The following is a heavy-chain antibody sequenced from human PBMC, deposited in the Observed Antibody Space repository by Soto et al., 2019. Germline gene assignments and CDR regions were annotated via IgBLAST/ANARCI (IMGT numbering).Heavy chain of an antibody. J-gene: IGHJ3*02. V-gene: IGHV1-69*13. Sequence: SVKVSCKXSGGTFSRYAISWVRQAPGQGLEWMGGIIPIFGTANYAQKFQGRVTITADESTSTAYMDLSSLRSEDTAVYCCARGGSYSSSWDAFDIWGQGTMVTVSS. CDR3: ARGGSYSSSWDAFDI. CDR2: IIPIFGTA. D-gene: IGHD6-13*01. CDR1: GGTFSRYA.